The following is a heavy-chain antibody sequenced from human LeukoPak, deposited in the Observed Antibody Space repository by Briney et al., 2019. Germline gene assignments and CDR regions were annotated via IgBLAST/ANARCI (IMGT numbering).Heavy chain of an antibody. Sequence: SQTLSLTCAISGDSVSSNSAAWNWIRQSPSRGLEWLGRTYYRSKWYNDYAVSVKSRITINPDTSKNQFSLQLNSVTPEDTAVYYXAREGGGQQLVMSWFDPWGQGTLVTVSS. CDR2: TYYRSKWYN. CDR3: AREGGGQQLVMSWFDP. D-gene: IGHD6-13*01. CDR1: GDSVSSNSAA. J-gene: IGHJ5*02. V-gene: IGHV6-1*01.